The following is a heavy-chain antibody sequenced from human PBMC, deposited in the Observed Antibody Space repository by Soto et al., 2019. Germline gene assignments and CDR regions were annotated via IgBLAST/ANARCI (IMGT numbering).Heavy chain of an antibody. V-gene: IGHV1-18*01. CDR2: ISPYSGYT. CDR3: AREDSVIIPAAQPSRFDS. J-gene: IGHJ4*02. CDR1: CYSFMKYD. D-gene: IGHD2-2*01. Sequence: GXSAKVSFQVFCYSFMKYDINWVRQAPVQGLEWVGWISPYSGYTHSAQKFHGRLTLTTDTAASTAYMELRILRSADTALYYCAREDSVIIPAAQPSRFDSWGQGTLVTVSS.